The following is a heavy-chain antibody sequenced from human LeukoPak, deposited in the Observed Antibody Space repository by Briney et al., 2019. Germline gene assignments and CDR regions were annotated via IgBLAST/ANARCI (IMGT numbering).Heavy chain of an antibody. CDR2: ISYDGSNK. Sequence: QSGGSLRLSCAASGFTFSSYAMHWVRQAPGKGLEWVAVISYDGSNKYYADSVKGRFTISRDNSKNTLYLQMNSLRAEDTAVYYCARDPSSSWYPVNLYDYWGQGTLVTVSS. D-gene: IGHD6-13*01. CDR1: GFTFSSYA. CDR3: ARDPSSSWYPVNLYDY. V-gene: IGHV3-30-3*01. J-gene: IGHJ4*02.